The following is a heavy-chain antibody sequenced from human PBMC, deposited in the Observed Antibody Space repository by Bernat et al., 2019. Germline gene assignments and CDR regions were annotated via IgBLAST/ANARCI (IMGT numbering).Heavy chain of an antibody. J-gene: IGHJ6*02. D-gene: IGHD4-17*01. Sequence: EVQLVESGGGLVQLGGSMRLSCAASGFTFSSSWMHWVRQATGKGLVSVSRINSNGTSINYADSVKGRFTISEENAKNTLYLQMNNLRAEDSAVYFCARTVTRIKSHHISNALDVWDQGTTVTVSS. CDR3: ARTVTRIKSHHISNALDV. CDR2: INSNGTSI. CDR1: GFTFSSSW. V-gene: IGHV3-74*01.